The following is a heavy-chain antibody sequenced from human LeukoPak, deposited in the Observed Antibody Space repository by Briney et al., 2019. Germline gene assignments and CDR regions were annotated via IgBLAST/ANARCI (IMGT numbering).Heavy chain of an antibody. CDR3: AAHTYYYSSGSFAY. D-gene: IGHD3-10*01. Sequence: ASVKVSCKASGYTFTSYDINWVRQATGQGPEWMGWLNPSSGNTGYAQRFQGRVTMTRDTSTNTAYLELSSLRSDDTAVYYCAAHTYYYSSGSFAYWGQGTLVTVSS. J-gene: IGHJ4*02. CDR1: GYTFTSYD. CDR2: LNPSSGNT. V-gene: IGHV1-8*01.